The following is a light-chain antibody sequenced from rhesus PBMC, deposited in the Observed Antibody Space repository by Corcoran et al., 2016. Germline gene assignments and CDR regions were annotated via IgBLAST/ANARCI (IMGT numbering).Light chain of an antibody. CDR2: KAS. Sequence: DIQMTQSPSSLFASVGDKVTITCRASQGISSWLAWYQQKPGKAPTLLIYKASTWQSGGPSRFSGSGSVTDFTLTITSLQPEYFATYYCLQYSSSPFTFGPGTKLDIK. V-gene: IGKV1-22*01. CDR3: LQYSSSPFT. J-gene: IGKJ3*01. CDR1: QGISSW.